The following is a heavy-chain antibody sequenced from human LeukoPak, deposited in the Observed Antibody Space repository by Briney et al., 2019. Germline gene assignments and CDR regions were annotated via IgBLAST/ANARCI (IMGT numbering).Heavy chain of an antibody. V-gene: IGHV3-53*01. CDR1: GFTVSSNY. CDR2: IYSGGST. J-gene: IGHJ6*02. Sequence: PGGPLRLSCAASGFTVSSNYMSWVRQAPGKGLEWVSVIYSGGSTYYADSVKGRFTISRDNSKNTLYLQMNSLRAEDTAVYYCASFTTVTTDGMDVWGQGTTVTVSS. D-gene: IGHD4-11*01. CDR3: ASFTTVTTDGMDV.